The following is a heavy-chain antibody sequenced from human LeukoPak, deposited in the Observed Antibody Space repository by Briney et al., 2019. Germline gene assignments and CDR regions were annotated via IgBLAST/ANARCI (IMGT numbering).Heavy chain of an antibody. V-gene: IGHV4-59*01. CDR2: IYYSGST. D-gene: IGHD4-17*01. CDR1: GGSISSYN. Sequence: TPSETLSFTCTVSGGSISSYNWSWIRQPPGKGLEWIGYIYYSGSTNYNPSLKSRVTISVDTSKNQFSLQLSSVTAADTAVYYCARGSTVTYYYMDVWGKGTTVTVSS. CDR3: ARGSTVTYYYMDV. J-gene: IGHJ6*03.